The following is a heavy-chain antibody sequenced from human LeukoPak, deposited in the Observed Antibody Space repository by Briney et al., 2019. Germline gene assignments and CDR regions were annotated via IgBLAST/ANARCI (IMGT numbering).Heavy chain of an antibody. CDR2: ISGSGGST. J-gene: IGHJ4*02. D-gene: IGHD3-10*01. CDR3: AKEPASGSCFDY. CDR1: GYTFNSYA. V-gene: IGHV3-23*01. Sequence: GGCLSLSCAASGYTFNSYAMSWVRRAPGKGLEWVSAISGSGGSTYYADSVKGRFTISRDNSKNTLYLQMNSLRAEDTALYYCAKEPASGSCFDYWGQGTLVTVSS.